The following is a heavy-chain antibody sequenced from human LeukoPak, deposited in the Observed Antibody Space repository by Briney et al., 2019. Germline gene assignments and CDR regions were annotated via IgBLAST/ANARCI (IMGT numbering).Heavy chain of an antibody. CDR1: GFSVSSNY. CDR2: IYSGGST. V-gene: IGHV3-66*01. CDR3: ARGTFIAVGGTDY. Sequence: GGSLRLSCAASGFSVSSNYMSWVRQAPGKGLEWVSVIYSGGSTYYADSVKGRFTISRDNSENTLYLQMNSLRAEDTAVYYCARGTFIAVGGTDYWGQGTLVTVSS. J-gene: IGHJ4*02. D-gene: IGHD6-19*01.